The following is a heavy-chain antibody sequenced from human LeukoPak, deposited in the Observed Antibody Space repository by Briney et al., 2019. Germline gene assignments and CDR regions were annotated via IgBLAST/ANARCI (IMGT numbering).Heavy chain of an antibody. D-gene: IGHD4-11*01. CDR2: IVGSGVDT. Sequence: GGSLRLSCAASGSTFSRHAMSWVRRAPGKGLEWVSVIVGSGVDTYYADSVKGRFTISRDNSKNTLYVQMNSLGAEDTAVYYCAKGPNDSSNYLFDYWGQGTLVTVSS. CDR3: AKGPNDSSNYLFDY. J-gene: IGHJ4*02. V-gene: IGHV3-23*01. CDR1: GSTFSRHA.